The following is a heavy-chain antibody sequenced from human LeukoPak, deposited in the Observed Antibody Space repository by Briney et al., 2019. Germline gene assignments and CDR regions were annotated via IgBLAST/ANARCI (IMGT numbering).Heavy chain of an antibody. CDR3: ARGSPLLGPTKPFDY. V-gene: IGHV1-2*02. D-gene: IGHD1-26*01. J-gene: IGHJ4*02. CDR1: GYTFTGHY. CDR2: LNPNSGDT. Sequence: ASVKVSCKASGYTFTGHYMHWVRQAPGQGIEWMGWLNPNSGDTHYAQKLQGRVTMTRDPSTSTAYMEVSRLTSDDTAVYYCARGSPLLGPTKPFDYWGQGTLVTVSS.